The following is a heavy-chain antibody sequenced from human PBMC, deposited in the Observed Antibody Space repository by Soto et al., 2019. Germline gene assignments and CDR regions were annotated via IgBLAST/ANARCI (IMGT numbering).Heavy chain of an antibody. J-gene: IGHJ5*02. CDR3: ARGNMVTRPDQIYNWFDP. V-gene: IGHV3-48*02. Sequence: GGSLRLSCAASGFTFSSYSMNWVRQAPGKGLEWVSYISSSSSTIYYADSVKGRFTISRDNAKNSLYLQMNSLRDEDTAVYYCARGNMVTRPDQIYNWFDPWGQETLVTVSS. CDR2: ISSSSSTI. CDR1: GFTFSSYS. D-gene: IGHD5-18*01.